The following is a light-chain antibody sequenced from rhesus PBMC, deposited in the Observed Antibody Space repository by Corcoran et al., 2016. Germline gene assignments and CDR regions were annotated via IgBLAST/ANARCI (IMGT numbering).Light chain of an antibody. CDR2: GAT. CDR1: QSVSSS. Sequence: EIVMTQSPATLSLSPGERATLSCRASQSVSSSLAWYQQKPGQAPKLLIDGATSRATGIPDRFSGSGSGTEFTLTISSLEPEDVGVYYCQQDYSWPYSFGQGTKVEIK. J-gene: IGKJ2*01. CDR3: QQDYSWPYS. V-gene: IGKV3-42*01.